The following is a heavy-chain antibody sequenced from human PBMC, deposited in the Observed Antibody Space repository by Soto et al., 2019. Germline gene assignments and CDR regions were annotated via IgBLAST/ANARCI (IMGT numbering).Heavy chain of an antibody. CDR1: RFTFSSYA. V-gene: IGHV3-30-3*01. CDR2: ISYDGSNK. Sequence: QVQLVESGGGVVQPGRSLRLCCAASRFTFSSYAMHWVRQAPGKGLEWVAVISYDGSNKYYADSVKGRFTISRDNSKNTLYLQMNSLRAEDTAVYYCARDSPYSSGGFDPWGQGTLVTVSS. D-gene: IGHD6-19*01. CDR3: ARDSPYSSGGFDP. J-gene: IGHJ5*02.